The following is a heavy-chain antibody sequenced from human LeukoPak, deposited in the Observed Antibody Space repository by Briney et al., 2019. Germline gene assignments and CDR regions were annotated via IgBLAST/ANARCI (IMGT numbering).Heavy chain of an antibody. Sequence: GGSLRLSCAGSGFTFSSYDMHWVRQGTGKGLEWVSVIGTAGDPYYPGSVKGRFTISRENAKNSLYLQMNSLRADDTAVYYCARSLPCHGYNPRDCGAFDIWGQGTMVTVSS. CDR3: ARSLPCHGYNPRDCGAFDI. CDR1: GFTFSSYD. D-gene: IGHD5-12*01. V-gene: IGHV3-13*05. CDR2: IGTAGDP. J-gene: IGHJ3*02.